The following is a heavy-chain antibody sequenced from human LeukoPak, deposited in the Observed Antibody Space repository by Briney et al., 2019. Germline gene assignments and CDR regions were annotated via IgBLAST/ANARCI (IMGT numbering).Heavy chain of an antibody. CDR3: GKYSDYGDYLDWFDP. V-gene: IGHV3-30*18. Sequence: GGSLRLSCAASGFTFSSYGMHWVRQAPGKGLEWVAVISYHGSNKYYADSVKGRFTISRDNSKNTLYLQMNSLRVEDTAVYYCGKYSDYGDYLDWFDPWGQGTLVTVSS. CDR1: GFTFSSYG. J-gene: IGHJ5*02. CDR2: ISYHGSNK. D-gene: IGHD4-17*01.